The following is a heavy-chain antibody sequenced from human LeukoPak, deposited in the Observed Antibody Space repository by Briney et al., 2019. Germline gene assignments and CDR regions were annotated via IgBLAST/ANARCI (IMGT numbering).Heavy chain of an antibody. Sequence: GEYLKISCKGSGYSFSSYWIGWVRQMDGKCLEWMGIIYPADSDTRYSPSFQGQVTISADKSINTAYLQWSSLKASDSAMYYCARVEAVAGRGWFDPWGQGTLVTVSS. CDR1: GYSFSSYW. V-gene: IGHV5-51*01. D-gene: IGHD6-19*01. CDR3: ARVEAVAGRGWFDP. CDR2: IYPADSDT. J-gene: IGHJ5*02.